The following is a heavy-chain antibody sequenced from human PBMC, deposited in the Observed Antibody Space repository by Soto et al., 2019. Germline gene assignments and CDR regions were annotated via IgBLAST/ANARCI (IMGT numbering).Heavy chain of an antibody. V-gene: IGHV4-31*03. J-gene: IGHJ4*02. CDR1: GASINSGGYY. D-gene: IGHD1-26*01. CDR3: ATGNSWEVLLAF. CDR2: VYFSGST. Sequence: SETLSLTCTVSGASINSGGYYWSWVRQLPGKGLEWIGYVYFSGSTYYNPSLESRVTISLDTSQNQFSLKLSSVTAADTAVYHCATGNSWEVLLAFWGQRTLVTVSS.